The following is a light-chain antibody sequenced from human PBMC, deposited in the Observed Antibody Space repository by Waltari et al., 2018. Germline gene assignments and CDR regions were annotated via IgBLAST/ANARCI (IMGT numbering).Light chain of an antibody. J-gene: IGLJ1*01. V-gene: IGLV2-14*03. Sequence: QSALTQPASVSGSPGQSITISCTGTSSDVGGYKFVSWYQQHPHKAPKLVIFDVSNRPSGISSRFSGSKSGNTASLTISGLQPEDEADYYCSSFASGDTHVFGTGTKLTVL. CDR2: DVS. CDR3: SSFASGDTHV. CDR1: SSDVGGYKF.